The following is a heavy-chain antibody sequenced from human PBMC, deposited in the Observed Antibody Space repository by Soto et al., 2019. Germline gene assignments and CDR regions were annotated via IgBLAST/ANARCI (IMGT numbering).Heavy chain of an antibody. CDR1: DGSISSYY. V-gene: IGHV4-59*08. CDR2: IFYTGST. D-gene: IGHD1-1*01. J-gene: IGHJ4*02. Sequence: SETLSLTCTVSDGSISSYYWGWIRQPPGKGLEWIGYIFYTGSTNYNPSLKSRVTISVDTSKNQFSLKLSSVTAADTAVYYCARHYPIGNTWNSSDFWGQGTLVTVSS. CDR3: ARHYPIGNTWNSSDF.